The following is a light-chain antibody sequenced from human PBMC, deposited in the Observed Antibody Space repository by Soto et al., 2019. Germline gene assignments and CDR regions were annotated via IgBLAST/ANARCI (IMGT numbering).Light chain of an antibody. J-gene: IGLJ2*01. CDR3: SSYTSTATPVI. Sequence: QSALTQPASVSGSPGQSITLSCTGTSTDIGGYNFVSWYQQSPGKAPKLLIYEVINRPSGISDRFSGSKSGNTASLTISGLRSEDEADYYCSSYTSTATPVIFGGGTQLTVL. V-gene: IGLV2-14*01. CDR2: EVI. CDR1: STDIGGYNF.